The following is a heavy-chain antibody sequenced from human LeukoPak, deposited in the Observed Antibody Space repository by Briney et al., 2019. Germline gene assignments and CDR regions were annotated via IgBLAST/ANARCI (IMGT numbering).Heavy chain of an antibody. CDR3: ARDSFGSGSSWYVGYYYGMDV. CDR1: GFTFSSYA. J-gene: IGHJ6*02. V-gene: IGHV3-30-3*01. CDR2: ISYDGSNK. D-gene: IGHD6-13*01. Sequence: PGGSLRLSCAASGFTFSSYAMHWVRQAPGKGLEWVAVISYDGSNKYYADPVKGRFTISRDNSKNTLYLQMNSLRAEDTAVYYCARDSFGSGSSWYVGYYYGMDVWGQGTTVTVSS.